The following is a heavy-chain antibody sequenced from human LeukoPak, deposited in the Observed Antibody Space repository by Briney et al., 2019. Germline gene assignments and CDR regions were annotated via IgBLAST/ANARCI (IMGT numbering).Heavy chain of an antibody. Sequence: AGGSLRLSCAASGFTFSSYAMSWVRQAPGKGLEWVSVISGSGGTTYYADYVKGRFTISRDNSENTLYLQMNSLRAEDTAVFYCAKRMGGTKSFDYWGQGTLVTVSS. CDR2: ISGSGGTT. CDR1: GFTFSSYA. CDR3: AKRMGGTKSFDY. D-gene: IGHD1-26*01. V-gene: IGHV3-23*01. J-gene: IGHJ4*02.